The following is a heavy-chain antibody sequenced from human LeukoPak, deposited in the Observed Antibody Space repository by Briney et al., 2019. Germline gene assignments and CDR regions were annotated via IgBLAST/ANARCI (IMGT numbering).Heavy chain of an antibody. Sequence: AGGSLRLSCAASGFTFSSYGIHWVRQAPGEGLEWVAFIRYDGSNKYYADSVKGRFTISRDNSKNTLYLQMNSLRAEDTAVYYCATDYYDSSGYYSGDSGFDYWGQGTLVTVSS. CDR3: ATDYYDSSGYYSGDSGFDY. V-gene: IGHV3-30*02. CDR2: IRYDGSNK. CDR1: GFTFSSYG. D-gene: IGHD3-22*01. J-gene: IGHJ4*02.